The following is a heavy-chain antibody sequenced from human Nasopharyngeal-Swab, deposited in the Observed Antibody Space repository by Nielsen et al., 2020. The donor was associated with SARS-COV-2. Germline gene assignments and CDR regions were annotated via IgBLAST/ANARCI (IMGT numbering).Heavy chain of an antibody. V-gene: IGHV3-30-3*01. J-gene: IGHJ3*02. Sequence: WIRQPPGKGLEWVAVISYDGSNKYYADSVKGRFTISRDNSKNTLYLQMNSLRAEDTAVYYCAREGPTTVVNDAFDIWGQGTMVTVSS. CDR2: ISYDGSNK. D-gene: IGHD4-23*01. CDR3: AREGPTTVVNDAFDI.